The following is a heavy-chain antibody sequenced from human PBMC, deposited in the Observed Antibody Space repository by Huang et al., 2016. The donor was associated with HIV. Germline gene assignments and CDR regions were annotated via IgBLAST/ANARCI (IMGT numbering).Heavy chain of an antibody. J-gene: IGHJ4*01. D-gene: IGHD3-3*01. Sequence: QVQLQESGPGLVKPSETLSLTCTVSGGSISTHYWSWIRQPPGKGLEWIGSIDYSGSTNYSPPLKSRVNILLDTSKNQFSLRVNTVTAADTAMYDCARDHHDFWRGYRRMYFFDHWGHGTLVTVSS. V-gene: IGHV4-59*11. CDR1: GGSISTHY. CDR3: ARDHHDFWRGYRRMYFFDH. CDR2: IDYSGST.